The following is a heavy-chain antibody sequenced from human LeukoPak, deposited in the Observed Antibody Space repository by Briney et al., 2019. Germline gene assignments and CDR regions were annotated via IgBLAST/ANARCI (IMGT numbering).Heavy chain of an antibody. J-gene: IGHJ4*02. CDR3: AKEIPAAGLDY. CDR1: GFTVSSNY. V-gene: IGHV3-53*05. CDR2: IYSGGST. Sequence: GGSLRLSCAASGFTVSSNYMSWVRQAPGKGLEWVSVIYSGGSTYYADSVKGRFTISRDNSKNTLYLQMNSLRAEDTAVFYCAKEIPAAGLDYWGQGTLVTVSS. D-gene: IGHD6-13*01.